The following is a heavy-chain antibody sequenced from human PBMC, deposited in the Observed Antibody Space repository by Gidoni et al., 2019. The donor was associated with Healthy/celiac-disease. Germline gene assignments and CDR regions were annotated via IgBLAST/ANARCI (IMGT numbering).Heavy chain of an antibody. CDR2: IYHSGRT. D-gene: IGHD3-10*01. CDR1: GGSLSSGKW. V-gene: IGHV4-4*02. J-gene: IGHJ2*01. Sequence: QVQLQESGPGLVKPSGTLSLTYAVSGGSLSSGKWWSWVRQPPGKGLEWIGDIYHSGRTNYTPSLKNRVTISVDTSKTQFSLKLSSVTAADTAVYYFARFSAGWYFDLWGRGTLVTVSS. CDR3: ARFSAGWYFDL.